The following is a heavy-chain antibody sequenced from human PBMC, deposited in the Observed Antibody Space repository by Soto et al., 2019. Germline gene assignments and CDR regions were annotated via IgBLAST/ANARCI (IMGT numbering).Heavy chain of an antibody. Sequence: PSETLSLTCTVSDGSISSYYWSWIRQPPGKGLEWMGYIYHNGNTNYSPSLKSRVTQSIDTSKNQFSLRLSSVTAADTAMYYCARELLGMGVFDSWGQGTLVTVSS. D-gene: IGHD3-10*01. CDR2: IYHNGNT. CDR1: DGSISSYY. J-gene: IGHJ4*02. CDR3: ARELLGMGVFDS. V-gene: IGHV4-59*01.